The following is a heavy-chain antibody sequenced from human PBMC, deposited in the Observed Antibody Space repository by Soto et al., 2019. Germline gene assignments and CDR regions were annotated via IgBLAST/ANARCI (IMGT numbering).Heavy chain of an antibody. Sequence: PSETLSLTCAVSIGSISSSNWWSWVRQPPGKGLEWIGEIYHSGSTNYNPSLKSRVTISVDKSKNQFSLKLSSVTAADTAVYYCASWENWNYEGYFDYWGQGTLVTVSS. CDR2: IYHSGST. D-gene: IGHD1-7*01. CDR3: ASWENWNYEGYFDY. J-gene: IGHJ4*02. CDR1: IGSISSSNW. V-gene: IGHV4-4*02.